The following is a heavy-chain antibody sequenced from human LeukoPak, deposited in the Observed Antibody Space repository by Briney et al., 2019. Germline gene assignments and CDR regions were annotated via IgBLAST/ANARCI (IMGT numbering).Heavy chain of an antibody. D-gene: IGHD3-22*01. CDR3: ARVCYDSSCDY. CDR1: GGSISSYY. V-gene: IGHV4-59*01. Sequence: SETLSLTCTVSGGSISSYYWSWIRQPPGKGLEWIGYIYYSGSTDYNPSLKSRVTISVDTSKNQFSLKLSSVTAADTAVYYCARVCYDSSCDYWGQGTLVTVSS. CDR2: IYYSGST. J-gene: IGHJ4*02.